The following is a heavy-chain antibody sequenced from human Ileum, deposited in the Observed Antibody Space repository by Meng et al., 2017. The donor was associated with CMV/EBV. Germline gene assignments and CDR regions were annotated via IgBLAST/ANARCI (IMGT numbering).Heavy chain of an antibody. CDR2: IYYSGYT. J-gene: IGHJ5*02. D-gene: IGHD3-3*01. V-gene: IGHV4-31*03. CDR1: GDSISTCGYY. Sequence: SGLRLVKPSQTLSLTCTALGDSISTCGYYWSWIRQPPGKGLEWIGNIYYSGYTYYNPSLKGRVTISVDTSKNQFSLRLNSVTAADTAVYYCARDKDWTNWSAKRRWFDHWGQGTLVTVSS. CDR3: ARDKDWTNWSAKRRWFDH.